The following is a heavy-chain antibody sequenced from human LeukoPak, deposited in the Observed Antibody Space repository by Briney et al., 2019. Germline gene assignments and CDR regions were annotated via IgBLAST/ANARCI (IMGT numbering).Heavy chain of an antibody. Sequence: SETLSLTCTVSSGSLGSYYWNWLRQPAGKGLEWIGHIYTSGSTNYNPSLKSRVTMSVDTSRNQFSLKLNSVTAADTAFYYCAREYSSSSGKALDYWGQGTLVTVSS. CDR2: IYTSGST. CDR1: SGSLGSYY. V-gene: IGHV4-4*07. J-gene: IGHJ4*02. D-gene: IGHD6-6*01. CDR3: AREYSSSSGKALDY.